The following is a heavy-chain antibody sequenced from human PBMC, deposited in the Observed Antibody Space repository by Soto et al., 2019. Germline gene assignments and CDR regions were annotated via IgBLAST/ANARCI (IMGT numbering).Heavy chain of an antibody. V-gene: IGHV1-18*01. CDR2: ISAYNGNR. J-gene: IGHJ4*02. CDR1: GYSFTSYG. CDR3: ARDLGGVPDY. D-gene: IGHD3-10*01. Sequence: QVQLVQSGAEVKKPGASVKVSCKASGYSFTSYGNSWVRQAPGQGLEWMGWISAYNGNRKYAQKFQGRVTMTTDTSTSTAYMELRSLRSDDTVVYYCARDLGGVPDYWGQGTLVTVSS.